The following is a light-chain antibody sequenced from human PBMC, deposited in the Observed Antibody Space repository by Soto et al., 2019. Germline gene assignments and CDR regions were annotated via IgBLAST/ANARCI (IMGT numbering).Light chain of an antibody. CDR1: QSLLHSNGYNY. Sequence: DIVMTQSPLSLPVTPGEPASISCRSSQSLLHSNGYNYLDWYLQKPGQSPQLLIYLGSNRASGVPDRFSGSGSGTDFTLKISRVEAEDVGVYYCIQALQTHRTFGQGTKVEIK. CDR2: LGS. V-gene: IGKV2-28*01. CDR3: IQALQTHRT. J-gene: IGKJ1*01.